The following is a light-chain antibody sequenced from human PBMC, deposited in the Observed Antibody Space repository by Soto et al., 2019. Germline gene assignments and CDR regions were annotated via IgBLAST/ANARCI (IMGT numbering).Light chain of an antibody. CDR2: DAS. CDR1: QSISSW. CDR3: QQNYNTPIT. Sequence: DIQMTQSPSTLSASVGDGVTITCRASQSISSWLVWYQQKPGKAPKLLIYDASSLESGVPSRFSGSGSGTEFTLTISSLQPEDFATYYCQQNYNTPITFGQGTRLEIK. V-gene: IGKV1-5*01. J-gene: IGKJ5*01.